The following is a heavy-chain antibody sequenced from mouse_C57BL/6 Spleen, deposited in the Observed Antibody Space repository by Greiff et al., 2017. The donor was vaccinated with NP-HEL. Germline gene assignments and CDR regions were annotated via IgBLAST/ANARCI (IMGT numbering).Heavy chain of an antibody. D-gene: IGHD1-1*01. CDR2: IDPNSGGT. CDR3: ARKEGRSSYVGYAMDY. V-gene: IGHV1-72*01. J-gene: IGHJ4*01. CDR1: GYTFTSYW. Sequence: VQLQQPGAELVKPGASVKLSCKASGYTFTSYWMHWVKQRPGRGLEWIGRIDPNSGGTKYNEKFKSKATLTVDKPYSTAYMQLSSLTSEDSAVYYCARKEGRSSYVGYAMDYWGQGTSVTVSS.